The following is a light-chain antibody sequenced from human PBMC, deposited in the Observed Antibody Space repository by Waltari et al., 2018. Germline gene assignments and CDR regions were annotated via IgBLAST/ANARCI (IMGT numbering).Light chain of an antibody. CDR1: SSNIGSNY. CDR3: AAWDDSLSGVV. Sequence: QSVLTQPPSASGTPGQRVTISCSGSSSNIGSNYVYWYQQLPGTAPKLLIYRNYQRPYGVPDRFSGSMSGTSASLAMSGLRSEDVADYYCAAWDDSLSGVVFGGWTKLTVL. CDR2: RNY. J-gene: IGLJ2*01. V-gene: IGLV1-47*01.